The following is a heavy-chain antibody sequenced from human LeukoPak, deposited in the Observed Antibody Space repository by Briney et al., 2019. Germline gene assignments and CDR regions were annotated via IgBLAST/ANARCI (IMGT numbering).Heavy chain of an antibody. Sequence: ASVKVSCKAYGYTFTDYYLHWVRQAPGQGLEWMGWISPNSGSTKYAQKFQDRVTMTRDTSINTAYMELSGLRSDDTAVYYCARFSIDGRYDFDYWGQGTLVTVSS. V-gene: IGHV1-2*02. CDR1: GYTFTDYY. J-gene: IGHJ4*02. CDR3: ARFSIDGRYDFDY. CDR2: ISPNSGST. D-gene: IGHD3-9*01.